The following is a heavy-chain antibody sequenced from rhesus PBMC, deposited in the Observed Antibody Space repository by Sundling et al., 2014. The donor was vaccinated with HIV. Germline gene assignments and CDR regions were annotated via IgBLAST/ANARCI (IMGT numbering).Heavy chain of an antibody. V-gene: IGHV3-28*02. CDR3: ARDRYSWNYRGPFDY. J-gene: IGHJ4*01. Sequence: EVQLVESGGGLAKPGGSLRLSCAASGFTFSNYWMYWVRQAPGKGLEWISAINSAGSSTYYADSVKGRFTISRENAKNTLYLQMDSLRAEDTAVYYCARDRYSWNYRGPFDYWGQGVLVTVSS. CDR2: INSAGSST. D-gene: IGHD1-1-1*01. CDR1: GFTFSNYW.